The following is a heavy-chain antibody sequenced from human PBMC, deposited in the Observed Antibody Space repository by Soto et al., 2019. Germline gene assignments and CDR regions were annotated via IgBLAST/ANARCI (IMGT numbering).Heavy chain of an antibody. CDR2: ISGSGGST. CDR3: AKDSYTYYYDSSGPQVCDY. CDR1: GFTFSSYA. D-gene: IGHD3-22*01. V-gene: IGHV3-23*01. J-gene: IGHJ4*02. Sequence: GGSLRLSCAASGFTFSSYAMSWVRQAPGKGLKWVSAISGSGGSTYYAHSVKGRFTISRDNSNNTLYLQMNSLRAEDTAVYYCAKDSYTYYYDSSGPQVCDYWGQGTLVTVAS.